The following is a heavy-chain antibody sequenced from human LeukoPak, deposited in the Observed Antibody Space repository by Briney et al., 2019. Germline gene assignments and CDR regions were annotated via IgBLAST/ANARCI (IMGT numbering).Heavy chain of an antibody. D-gene: IGHD2-15*01. J-gene: IGHJ5*02. CDR1: GGTFSSYA. V-gene: IGHV1-69*04. CDR2: IIPNLGIA. Sequence: SVKVSCKASGGTFSSYAISWVRQAPGQGLEWMGRIIPNLGIANCAQKFQGRVTITADKSTSTAYMELSSLRSEDTAVYYCAREDCSGGSCFPRFDPWGQGTLVTVSS. CDR3: AREDCSGGSCFPRFDP.